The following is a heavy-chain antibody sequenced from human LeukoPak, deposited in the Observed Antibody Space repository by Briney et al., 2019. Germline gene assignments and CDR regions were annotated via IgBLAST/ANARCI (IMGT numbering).Heavy chain of an antibody. D-gene: IGHD3-22*01. CDR3: ARVATYYDSSGYNSGYFDY. J-gene: IGHJ4*02. CDR2: INTDGSST. Sequence: GGSLRLSRAASGFTFSSYWMHWVRQAPGKGLVWVSRINTDGSSTTYADSVKGRFTISRDNAKNTLYLQMNSLRAEDTAVYYCARVATYYDSSGYNSGYFDYWGQGTLVTVSS. CDR1: GFTFSSYW. V-gene: IGHV3-74*01.